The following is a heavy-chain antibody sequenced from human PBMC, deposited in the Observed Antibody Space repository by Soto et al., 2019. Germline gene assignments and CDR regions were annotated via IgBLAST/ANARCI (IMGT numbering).Heavy chain of an antibody. J-gene: IGHJ4*02. CDR1: GFTFTRYS. V-gene: IGHV3-21*06. CDR3: ARESEDLTSNFDY. CDR2: ISSTTNYI. Sequence: GGSLRLSCAVSGFTFTRYSMNWVRQAPGKGLEWVSSISSTTNYIYYGDSMKGRFTISRDNAKNSLYLEMNSLRAEDTAVYYCARESEDLTSNFDYWGQGTLVTVSS.